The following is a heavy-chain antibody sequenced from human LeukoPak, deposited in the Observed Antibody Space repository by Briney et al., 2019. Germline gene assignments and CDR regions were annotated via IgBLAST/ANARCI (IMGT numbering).Heavy chain of an antibody. J-gene: IGHJ4*02. V-gene: IGHV3-7*01. CDR1: GFTFNNYW. CDR3: AVTDYWNRSGY. D-gene: IGHD1-1*01. Sequence: PGGSLRLSCAASGFTFNNYWMTWFRQAPGKGLEWVANIKQDGTEIFYVDSVRGRFIISRDNAENSLYLQMNSLRVEDTAVYYCAVTDYWNRSGYWGQGTLVTVSS. CDR2: IKQDGTEI.